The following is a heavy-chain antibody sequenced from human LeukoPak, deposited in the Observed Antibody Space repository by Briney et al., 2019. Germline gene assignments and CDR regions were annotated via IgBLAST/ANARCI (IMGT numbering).Heavy chain of an antibody. D-gene: IGHD1-26*01. CDR2: INYSWST. CDR3: ASLRWRTGSLDN. J-gene: IGHJ4*02. V-gene: IGHV4-4*02. Sequence: TSGGSLRLSCAASGFTFSTYAMHWVRQPPSKGMEWIGTINYSWSTTSHPSLKSRVIISVDKSNNQFSLNLSSVTAADTAVYYWASLRWRTGSLDNWGQGTLVTVSS. CDR1: GFTFSTYA.